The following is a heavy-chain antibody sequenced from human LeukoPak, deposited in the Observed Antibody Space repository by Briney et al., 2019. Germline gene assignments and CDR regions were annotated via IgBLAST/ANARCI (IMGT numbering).Heavy chain of an antibody. CDR1: AYTFTAYY. J-gene: IGHJ4*02. V-gene: IGHV1-2*02. Sequence: GASVTVSCKASAYTFTAYYIHWVRQAPGQGMEWMGWIDTNTGATKYAQMFQGRVTITRDTSTGTAYMELSSLISGDTALYYCASEAFCAGGSCNVQRVASWGPGTLVTVSS. CDR2: IDTNTGAT. D-gene: IGHD2-8*02. CDR3: ASEAFCAGGSCNVQRVAS.